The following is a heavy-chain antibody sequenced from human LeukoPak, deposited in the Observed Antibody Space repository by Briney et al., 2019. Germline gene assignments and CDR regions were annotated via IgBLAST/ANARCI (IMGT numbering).Heavy chain of an antibody. V-gene: IGHV1-8*01. J-gene: IGHJ4*02. CDR2: MNPNSGNT. Sequence: ASVKVSCKASGYTFTSYDINWVRQATGQGLEWMGWMNPNSGNTGYAQKFQGRVTMTRNTSISTAYMELSSLRSEDTAVYYCARVSGWYQPEDYWGQGTLVTVSS. CDR1: GYTFTSYD. CDR3: ARVSGWYQPEDY. D-gene: IGHD6-19*01.